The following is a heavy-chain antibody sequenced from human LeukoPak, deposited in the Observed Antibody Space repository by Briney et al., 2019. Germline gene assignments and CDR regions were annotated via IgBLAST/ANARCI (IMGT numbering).Heavy chain of an antibody. Sequence: ASVTVSCKVSGYTLTELSMHWVRQAPGKGLEWMGGFDPEDGETIYAQKFQGRVTMTEDTSTDTAYMELSSLRSEDTAVYYCATVIPSYIVVPAATRVWNPSPNWFDPWGQGTLVTVSS. J-gene: IGHJ5*02. CDR3: ATVIPSYIVVPAATRVWNPSPNWFDP. CDR1: GYTLTELS. D-gene: IGHD2-2*01. CDR2: FDPEDGET. V-gene: IGHV1-24*01.